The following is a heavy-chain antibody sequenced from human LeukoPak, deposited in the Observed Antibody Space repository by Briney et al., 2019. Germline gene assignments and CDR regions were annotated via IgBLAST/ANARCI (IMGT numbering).Heavy chain of an antibody. J-gene: IGHJ3*02. CDR1: GFSLSSSGMC. V-gene: IGHV2-70*17. D-gene: IGHD1-26*01. Sequence: SGPALGEPTQTLTLTCTFSGFSLSSSGMCVTWIRQPPGKALEWLARIDWDNAKFHNTSLKTRLTVSKDTSKNQVVLTMTNMDPVDTATYYCARMYRRSGSHRDAFEIWGRGTMVTVSS. CDR3: ARMYRRSGSHRDAFEI. CDR2: IDWDNAK.